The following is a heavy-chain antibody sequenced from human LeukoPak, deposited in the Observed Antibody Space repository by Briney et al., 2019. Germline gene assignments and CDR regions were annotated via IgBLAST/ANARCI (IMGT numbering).Heavy chain of an antibody. V-gene: IGHV1-2*06. CDR2: INPNSGGT. CDR3: AKDWDSGGEDY. D-gene: IGHD1-26*01. J-gene: IGHJ4*02. Sequence: ASVKVSCKASGYTFTGYYLHWVRQAPGQGLEWMGRINPNSGGTNYAQKFQGSVTMTRDTSISTAYMELSKLTSDDTAVYYCAKDWDSGGEDYWGQGTLVTVSA. CDR1: GYTFTGYY.